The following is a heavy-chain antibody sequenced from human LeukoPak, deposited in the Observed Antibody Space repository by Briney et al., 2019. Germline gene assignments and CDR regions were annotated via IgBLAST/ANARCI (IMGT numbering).Heavy chain of an antibody. CDR3: ARMKHGSGSRPLGY. CDR1: GGSISSGGYS. J-gene: IGHJ4*02. D-gene: IGHD3-10*01. V-gene: IGHV4-30-2*01. CDR2: INHSGST. Sequence: SQTLSLTCAVSGGSISSGGYSWSWIRQPPGKGLEWIGEINHSGSTNYNPSLKSRVTISVDTSKNQFSLKLSSVTAADTAVYYCARMKHGSGSRPLGYWGQGTLVTVSS.